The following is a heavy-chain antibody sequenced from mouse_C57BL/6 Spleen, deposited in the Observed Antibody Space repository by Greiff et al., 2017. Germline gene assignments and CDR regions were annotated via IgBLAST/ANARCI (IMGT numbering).Heavy chain of an antibody. CDR1: GFSFNTYA. V-gene: IGHV10-1*01. CDR3: VRGGYLPYYAMDY. Sequence: GGGLVQPKGSLKLSCAASGFSFNTYAMNWVRQAPGKGLEWVARIRSKSNNYATYYADSVKDRFTISRDDSESMLYLQMNNLKTEDTAMYYCVRGGYLPYYAMDYWGQGTSVTVSS. D-gene: IGHD2-3*01. CDR2: IRSKSNNYAT. J-gene: IGHJ4*01.